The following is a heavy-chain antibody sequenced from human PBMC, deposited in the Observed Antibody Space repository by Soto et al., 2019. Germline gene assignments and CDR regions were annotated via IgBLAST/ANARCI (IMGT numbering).Heavy chain of an antibody. J-gene: IGHJ4*02. CDR3: VRDLVVVPPGESDY. Sequence: QVQLVESGGGVVQPGRSLRLSCAASGFTFSSYVMHWVRQAPGKGLEWVAAISYDGENKYYADSVKGRFTISRDNSKNTLYLQMNSLRAEDTAVYYCVRDLVVVPPGESDYWGQGTLVTVSS. CDR1: GFTFSSYV. V-gene: IGHV3-30*04. D-gene: IGHD2-2*01. CDR2: ISYDGENK.